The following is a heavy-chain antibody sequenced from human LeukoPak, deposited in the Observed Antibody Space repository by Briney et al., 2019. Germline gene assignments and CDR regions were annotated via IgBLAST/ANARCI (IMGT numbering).Heavy chain of an antibody. Sequence: PGESLKISCKGSGYSFTSYWIGWVRQMPGKGLEWMGIIYPGDSDTRYSPSFQGQVTISADKSISTAYLQWSSLKASDTAMYYCARLGVKAGSGKHGLEGFDPWGQGTLVTVSS. D-gene: IGHD3-10*01. CDR1: GYSFTSYW. V-gene: IGHV5-51*01. J-gene: IGHJ5*02. CDR3: ARLGVKAGSGKHGLEGFDP. CDR2: IYPGDSDT.